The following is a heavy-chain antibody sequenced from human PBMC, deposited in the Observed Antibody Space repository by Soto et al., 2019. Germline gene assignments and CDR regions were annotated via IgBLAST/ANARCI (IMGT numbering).Heavy chain of an antibody. D-gene: IGHD5-12*01. V-gene: IGHV1-2*04. CDR1: GYTFTGYY. CDR3: ARAGRIVATPRYFDY. CDR2: INPTGGGT. Sequence: ASVKVSCKASGYTFTGYYMHWVRQAPGQGLEWMGWINPTGGGTNYAQKFQGWVTMTRDTSISTAYMELSRLRSDDTAVYYCARAGRIVATPRYFDYWGQGTLVTVSS. J-gene: IGHJ4*02.